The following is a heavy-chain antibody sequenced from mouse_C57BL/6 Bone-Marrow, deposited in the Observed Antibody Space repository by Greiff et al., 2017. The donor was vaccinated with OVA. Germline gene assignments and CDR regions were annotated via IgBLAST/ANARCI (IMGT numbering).Heavy chain of an antibody. D-gene: IGHD3-2*02. Sequence: QVQLQQSGAELVRPGASVTLSCKASGYTFTDYDMHWVKPTPVHGLEWIGAIDPETGGTAYNQKFKGKAILTADKSSSTAYMELRSLTSEDSAVYYCTRSRLRFDYWGQGTTLTVSS. CDR3: TRSRLRFDY. J-gene: IGHJ2*01. V-gene: IGHV1-15*01. CDR2: IDPETGGT. CDR1: GYTFTDYD.